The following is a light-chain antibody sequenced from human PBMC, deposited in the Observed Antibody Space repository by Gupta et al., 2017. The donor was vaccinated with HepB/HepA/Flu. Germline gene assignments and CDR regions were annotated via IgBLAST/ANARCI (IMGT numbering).Light chain of an antibody. J-gene: IGKJ1*01. Sequence: EMVLTQSPGTMSLSPGERATLSCRASQSVSSSYLAWYQQKPGQAPRLLIYGASSRATGIPDRFSGSGSGTDFTLTISRLEPEDFAVYYCQQEDSSQWTFGQGTKVEIK. CDR3: QQEDSSQWT. CDR1: QSVSSSY. V-gene: IGKV3-20*01. CDR2: GAS.